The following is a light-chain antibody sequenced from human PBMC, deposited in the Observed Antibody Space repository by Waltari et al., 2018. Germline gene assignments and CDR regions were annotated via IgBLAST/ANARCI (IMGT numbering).Light chain of an antibody. J-gene: IGLJ3*02. V-gene: IGLV2-14*01. CDR2: EVS. Sequence: QSALTQPASVSGSPGQSITISCTGTSSDVGGYNYVSWYQQHPGKAPKLMIYEVSNRPSEGSKRFSGSKSGNTASLTISGLQAEDEADYYCSSYTSSSTRVFGGGTKLAVL. CDR3: SSYTSSSTRV. CDR1: SSDVGGYNY.